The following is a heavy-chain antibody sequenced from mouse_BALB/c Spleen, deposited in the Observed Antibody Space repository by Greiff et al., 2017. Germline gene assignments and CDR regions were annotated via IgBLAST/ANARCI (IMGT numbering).Heavy chain of an antibody. CDR1: GFTFSSYT. CDR2: ISSGGSYT. Sequence: EVQVVESGGGLVKPGGSLKLSCAASGFTFSSYTMSWVRQTPEKRLEWVATISSGGSYTYYPDSVKGRFTISRDNAKNTLYLQMSSLKSEDTAMYYCTRDGYCFDVWGAGTTVTVSS. D-gene: IGHD2-3*01. J-gene: IGHJ1*01. V-gene: IGHV5-6-4*01. CDR3: TRDGYCFDV.